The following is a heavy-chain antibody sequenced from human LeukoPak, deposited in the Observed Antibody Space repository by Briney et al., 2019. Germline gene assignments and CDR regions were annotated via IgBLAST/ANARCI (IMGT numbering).Heavy chain of an antibody. V-gene: IGHV3-23*01. CDR2: ISGRGGNT. J-gene: IGHJ4*02. CDR1: GFTFSSYD. D-gene: IGHD3-10*01. CDR3: ARDRAYGGDYDY. Sequence: GGSLRLSCAASGFTFSSYDMSWVRQAPGKGLEWVSAISGRGGNTYYADSVKGRFTISRDNFKNTLYLQMNSLRAEDTAIYYCARDRAYGGDYDYWGQRTLVTVSS.